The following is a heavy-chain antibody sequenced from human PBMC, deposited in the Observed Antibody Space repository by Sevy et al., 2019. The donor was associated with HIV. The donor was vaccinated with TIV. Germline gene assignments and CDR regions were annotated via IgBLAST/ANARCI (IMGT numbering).Heavy chain of an antibody. CDR1: GYTFTSYG. CDR3: ARGAQYCSGGSCYPIAPAGMDV. CDR2: ISAYNGNT. D-gene: IGHD2-15*01. Sequence: ASVKVSCKASGYTFTSYGISWVRQAPGQGLEWMGWISAYNGNTNYAQKLQGRVTMTTDTSTSTAYKELRSLRSDDTAVYYCARGAQYCSGGSCYPIAPAGMDVWGQGTTVTVSS. J-gene: IGHJ6*02. V-gene: IGHV1-18*01.